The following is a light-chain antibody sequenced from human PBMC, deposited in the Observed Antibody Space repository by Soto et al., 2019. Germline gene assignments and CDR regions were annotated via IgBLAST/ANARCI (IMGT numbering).Light chain of an antibody. CDR2: DND. V-gene: IGLV1-51*01. CDR1: TSNIGNNY. Sequence: QSVLTQPPSVSAAPGQRVTISCSGSTSNIGNNYVSWYQQLPGTAPKLLIYDNDNRPSGMPDRFSGSKSGRSATLGITGLQPGEEADYYCGTWDSSLSAGVFGGGTKLTVL. CDR3: GTWDSSLSAGV. J-gene: IGLJ3*02.